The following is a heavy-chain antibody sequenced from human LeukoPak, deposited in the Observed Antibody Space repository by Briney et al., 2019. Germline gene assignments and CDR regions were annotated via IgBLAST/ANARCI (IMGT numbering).Heavy chain of an antibody. CDR2: IWYDGSNK. Sequence: GGSLRLSCAASGFTFSSYGMHWVRQAPGKGLERVAVIWYDGSNKYYADSVKGRFTISRDNSKNTLYLQMNSLRAEDTAVYYCARGITMVRGVISSTDYWGQGTLVTVSS. V-gene: IGHV3-33*01. J-gene: IGHJ4*02. D-gene: IGHD3-10*01. CDR1: GFTFSSYG. CDR3: ARGITMVRGVISSTDY.